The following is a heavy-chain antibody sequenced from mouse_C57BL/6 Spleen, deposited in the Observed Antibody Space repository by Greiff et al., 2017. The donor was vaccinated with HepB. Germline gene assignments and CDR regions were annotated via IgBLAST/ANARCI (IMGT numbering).Heavy chain of an antibody. D-gene: IGHD1-1*01. Sequence: QVQLQQSGAELVKPGASVKISCKASGYAFSSYWMNWVKQRPGKGLEWIGQIYPGDGDTNYTGKFKGKATLTADKSSSTAYMQLSSLTSEDSAVYFCARSGPITTVVADYFDYWGQGTTLTVSS. CDR2: IYPGDGDT. J-gene: IGHJ2*01. CDR3: ARSGPITTVVADYFDY. CDR1: GYAFSSYW. V-gene: IGHV1-80*01.